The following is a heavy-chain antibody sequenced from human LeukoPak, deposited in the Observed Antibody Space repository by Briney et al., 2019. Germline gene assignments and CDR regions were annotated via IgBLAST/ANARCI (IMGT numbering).Heavy chain of an antibody. CDR3: ARGGVSSSRVGYYYYMDV. J-gene: IGHJ6*03. CDR1: GGSVSDYY. V-gene: IGHV4-59*02. CDR2: IYHTGST. Sequence: SETLSLTCTISGGSVSDYYWSWIRQSPGKGLEWIGYIYHTGSTSYSPSLKSRVTISVDTSKNQFSLKLSSVTAADTAVYYCARGGVSSSRVGYYYYMDVWGKGTTVTVSS. D-gene: IGHD6-13*01.